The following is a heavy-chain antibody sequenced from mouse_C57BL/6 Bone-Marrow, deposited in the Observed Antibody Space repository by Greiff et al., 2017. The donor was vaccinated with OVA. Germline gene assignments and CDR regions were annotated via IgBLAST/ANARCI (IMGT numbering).Heavy chain of an antibody. CDR3: ARGSYYDYEDY. D-gene: IGHD2-4*01. J-gene: IGHJ2*01. CDR1: GFTFSSYT. Sequence: EVQVVESGGGLVKPGGSLKLSCAASGFTFSSYTMSWVRQTPEKRLEWVATISGGGGNTYYPDSVKGRFTISRDNAKNTLYLQMSSLRSEDTALYYCARGSYYDYEDYWGQGTTLTVSS. CDR2: ISGGGGNT. V-gene: IGHV5-9*01.